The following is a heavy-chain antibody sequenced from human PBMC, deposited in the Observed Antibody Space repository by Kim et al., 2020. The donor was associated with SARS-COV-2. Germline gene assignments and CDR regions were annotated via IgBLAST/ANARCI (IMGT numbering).Heavy chain of an antibody. CDR2: IIPIFGTA. CDR3: AKSELYIAVAGTGGFDP. CDR1: GGTFSSYA. V-gene: IGHV1-69*13. Sequence: SVKVSCKASGGTFSSYAISWVRQAPGQGLEWMGGIIPIFGTANYAQKFQGRVTITADESTSTAYMELSSLRSEDTAVYYCAKSELYIAVAGTGGFDPWGQGTLVTVSS. J-gene: IGHJ5*02. D-gene: IGHD6-19*01.